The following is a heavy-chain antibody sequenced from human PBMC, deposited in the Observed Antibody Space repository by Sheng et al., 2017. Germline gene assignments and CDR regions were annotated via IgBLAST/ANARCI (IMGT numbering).Heavy chain of an antibody. J-gene: IGHJ6*02. D-gene: IGHD1-26*01. CDR1: GFTFGDYA. Sequence: EVQLVESGGGLVQPGRSLRLSCTASGFTFGDYAMSWVRQAPGKVLEWVGFIRSKAYGGTTEYAASVKGRFTISRDDSKSIAYLQMNSLKTEDTAVYYCTRDVGFYYYYGMDVWGQGTTVTVSS. CDR3: TRDVGFYYYYGMDV. V-gene: IGHV3-49*04. CDR2: IRSKAYGGTT.